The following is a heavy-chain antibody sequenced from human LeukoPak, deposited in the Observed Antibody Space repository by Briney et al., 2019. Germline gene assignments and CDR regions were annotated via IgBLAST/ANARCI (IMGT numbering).Heavy chain of an antibody. CDR1: GGSISSSSYY. D-gene: IGHD3-16*02. J-gene: IGHJ3*02. V-gene: IGHV4-39*07. CDR3: AGWGSYRYNAFDI. CDR2: IYYSGST. Sequence: SETLSLTCTVSGGSISSSSYYRGWIRQPPGQGLEWIGSIYYSGSTYYNPSLKSRVTISVDTSKNQFSLKLSSVTAADTAVYYCAGWGSYRYNAFDIWGQGTMVTVSS.